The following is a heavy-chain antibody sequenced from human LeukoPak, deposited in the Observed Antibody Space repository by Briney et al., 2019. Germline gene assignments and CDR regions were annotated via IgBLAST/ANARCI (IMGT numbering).Heavy chain of an antibody. Sequence: SETLSLTCAVYGGSFSGYYWSWIRQPPGKGLEWIGYIYYSGSTYYNPSLKSRVTISVDTSKNQFSLKLSSVTAADTAVYYCARSGVLDAFDIWGQGTMVTVSS. D-gene: IGHD2-8*01. J-gene: IGHJ3*02. CDR3: ARSGVLDAFDI. CDR1: GGSFSGYY. V-gene: IGHV4-34*09. CDR2: IYYSGST.